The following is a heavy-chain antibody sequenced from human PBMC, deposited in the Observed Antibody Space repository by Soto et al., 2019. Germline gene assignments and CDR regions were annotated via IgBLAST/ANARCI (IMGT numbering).Heavy chain of an antibody. D-gene: IGHD6-6*01. J-gene: IGHJ5*02. V-gene: IGHV4-34*01. Sequence: SETLSLTCAVYGGSFSGYYWSWIRQPPGKGLEWIGEINHSGSTNYNPSLKSRVTISVDTSKNQFSLKLGSVTAADTAVYYCARGRGNSSSSRGWFDPWGQGTLVTVSS. CDR1: GGSFSGYY. CDR2: INHSGST. CDR3: ARGRGNSSSSRGWFDP.